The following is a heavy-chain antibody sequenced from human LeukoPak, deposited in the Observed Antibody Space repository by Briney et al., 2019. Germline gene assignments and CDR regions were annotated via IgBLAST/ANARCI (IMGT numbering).Heavy chain of an antibody. CDR3: ARASGPFDF. CDR2: IFSDGYTK. V-gene: IGHV3-33*01. Sequence: PGGSLRLSCAASGFVFSTYGMHWVRQAPGKGLEWVAVIFSDGYTKYYAGSLRDRFTISRDDSKNTLYLHMNSLIPGDTGVYYCARASGPFDFWGQETLLTVSS. J-gene: IGHJ4*02. CDR1: GFVFSTYG. D-gene: IGHD3-10*01.